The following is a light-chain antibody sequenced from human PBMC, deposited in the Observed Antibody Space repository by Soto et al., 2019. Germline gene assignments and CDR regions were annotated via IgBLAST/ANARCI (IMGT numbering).Light chain of an antibody. Sequence: EIVLTQSPGTLSLSPGERATLPCRASQSVSSTYLIWYQQKPGQAPRLLIYGASSRAADIPDRFSGSGSGTDFTLTINRLEPEDFAVYYCQQYDSSPRTFGQGTKVDIK. CDR1: QSVSSTY. V-gene: IGKV3-20*01. CDR3: QQYDSSPRT. J-gene: IGKJ1*01. CDR2: GAS.